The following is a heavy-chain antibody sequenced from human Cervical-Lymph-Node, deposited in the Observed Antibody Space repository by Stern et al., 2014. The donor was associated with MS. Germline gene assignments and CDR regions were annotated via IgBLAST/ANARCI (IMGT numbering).Heavy chain of an antibody. CDR2: IYYSGST. CDR3: ARGHPLDAFDI. Sequence: DQLVESGPGLVKPSETLSLTCTVSGGSISSYYWSWIRQPPGKGLEWIGYIYYSGSTNYNPSLKSRVTISVDTSKNQFSLKLSSVTAADTAVYYCARGHPLDAFDIWGQGTMVTVSS. V-gene: IGHV4-59*01. CDR1: GGSISSYY. J-gene: IGHJ3*02.